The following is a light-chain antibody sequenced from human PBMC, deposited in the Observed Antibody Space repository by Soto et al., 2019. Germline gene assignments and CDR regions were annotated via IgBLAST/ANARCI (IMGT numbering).Light chain of an antibody. CDR2: GAS. Sequence: EIVMTQSPATLSVSPGERATLSCRASQSASRNLAWYQQKPGQAPRLLIYGASTRATGIPATFSGSGSGTEFTLTISSLQSEDFAVYYCQQYNKSPLTFGGGTKVEIK. CDR3: QQYNKSPLT. J-gene: IGKJ4*01. CDR1: QSASRN. V-gene: IGKV3-15*01.